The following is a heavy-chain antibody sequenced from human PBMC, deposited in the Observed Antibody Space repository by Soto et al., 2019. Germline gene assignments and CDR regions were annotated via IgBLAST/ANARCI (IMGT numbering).Heavy chain of an antibody. J-gene: IGHJ5*02. D-gene: IGHD2-2*01. Sequence: PSETLSLTCTVSGGSISSGGYYWSWIRQHPGKGLGWIGYIYYSGSTYYNPSLKSRVTISVDTSKNQFSLKLSSVTAADTAVYYCARGGGGVVVPAAMQKWFDPWGQGTLVTVSS. V-gene: IGHV4-31*03. CDR3: ARGGGGVVVPAAMQKWFDP. CDR2: IYYSGST. CDR1: GGSISSGGYY.